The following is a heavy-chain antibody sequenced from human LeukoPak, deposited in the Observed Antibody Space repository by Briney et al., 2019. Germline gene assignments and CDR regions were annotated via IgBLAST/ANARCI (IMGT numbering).Heavy chain of an antibody. CDR3: ASRDSSGYYFIDY. CDR2: VYYSGST. D-gene: IGHD3-22*01. CDR1: GDSISSGSYY. J-gene: IGHJ4*02. V-gene: IGHV4-39*01. Sequence: SETLSLTCTVSGDSISSGSYYWGWIRQPPGKGLEWIGSVYYSGSTYYNPSLKSRVTISIDTSKNQFSLRLSSVTAADTAVYYCASRDSSGYYFIDYWGQGTLVTVSS.